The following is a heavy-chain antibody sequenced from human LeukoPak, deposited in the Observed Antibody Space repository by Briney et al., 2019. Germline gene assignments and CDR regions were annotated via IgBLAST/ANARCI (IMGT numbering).Heavy chain of an antibody. CDR2: INHSGST. D-gene: IGHD3-10*01. V-gene: IGHV4-34*01. CDR1: GGSFSGYY. Sequence: SETLSLTCAVYGGSFSGYYWSWIRQPQGKGLEWIGEINHSGSTNYNPSLKSRVTISVDTSKNQFSLKLSSVTAADTAVYYCASITLVNRGAWGQGTLVTVSS. CDR3: ASITLVNRGA. J-gene: IGHJ5*02.